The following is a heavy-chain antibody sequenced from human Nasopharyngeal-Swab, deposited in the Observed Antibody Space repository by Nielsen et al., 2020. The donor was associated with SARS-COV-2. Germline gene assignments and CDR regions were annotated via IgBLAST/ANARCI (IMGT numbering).Heavy chain of an antibody. CDR2: ISYDGSNK. Sequence: GESLKISCAASGFTFSSYGMHWVRQAPGKGLEGVAVISYDGSNKYYADSVKGRFTISRDNSKNTLYLQMNGLRAEDTAVYYCARGVGTAGYYYYGMDVWGQGTTVTVSS. J-gene: IGHJ6*02. CDR3: ARGVGTAGYYYYGMDV. D-gene: IGHD1-14*01. V-gene: IGHV3-30*03. CDR1: GFTFSSYG.